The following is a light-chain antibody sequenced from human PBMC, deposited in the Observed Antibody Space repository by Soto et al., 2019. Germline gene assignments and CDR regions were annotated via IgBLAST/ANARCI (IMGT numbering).Light chain of an antibody. CDR2: DVS. V-gene: IGLV2-14*01. CDR1: SSDIGYYNY. J-gene: IGLJ2*01. CDR3: SSYTGSSTS. Sequence: QSALTQPASVSGSPGQSITISCTGPSSDIGYYNYVSWYQQHPGKAPKLMIYDVSNRPSGVSNRFSGSKSGNTASLTISGLQPEDEADYYCSSYTGSSTSFGGGTKVTVL.